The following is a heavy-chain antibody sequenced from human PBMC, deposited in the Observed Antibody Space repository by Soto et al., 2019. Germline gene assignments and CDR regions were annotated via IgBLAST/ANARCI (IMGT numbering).Heavy chain of an antibody. Sequence: EVQLVESGGGLVQPGGSLRLSCEASGFTFSGYWMSWVRQAPGKGLEWVASIKQDGSEIYYVDSVKGQFTISRDNAKNSLYLQMDSLRAEDTAVYYCARWEADYSNGSYAIDYWGQGTLVTVSS. CDR3: ARWEADYSNGSYAIDY. J-gene: IGHJ4*02. CDR2: IKQDGSEI. V-gene: IGHV3-7*01. CDR1: GFTFSGYW. D-gene: IGHD6-19*01.